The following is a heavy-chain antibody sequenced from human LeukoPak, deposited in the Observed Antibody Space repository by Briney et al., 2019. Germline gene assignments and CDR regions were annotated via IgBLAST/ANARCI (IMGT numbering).Heavy chain of an antibody. CDR3: TAGTGRSDFDY. D-gene: IGHD3/OR15-3a*01. CDR1: GFTFSNAW. J-gene: IGHJ4*02. Sequence: GGSLRLSCAASGFTFSNAWMSWVRQAPGRGLEWVGRIKRKGDDGTIDYAAPVKGRLSISRDDSKDTLYLQMNSLKSEDTAVYYCTAGTGRSDFDYWGQGTLVTVSS. CDR2: IKRKGDDGTI. V-gene: IGHV3-15*01.